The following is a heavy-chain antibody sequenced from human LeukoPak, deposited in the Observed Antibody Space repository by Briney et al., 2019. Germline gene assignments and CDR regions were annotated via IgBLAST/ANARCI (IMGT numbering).Heavy chain of an antibody. V-gene: IGHV4-59*12. J-gene: IGHJ3*02. CDR3: ASRSGSSDI. Sequence: SSETLSLTCTVSGGSISSYYWSWIRQPPGKGLEWIGYIYYSGSTNYNPSLKSRVTISVDRSKNQFSLKLSSVTAADTSMYYCASRSGSSDIWGQGTMVTVSS. D-gene: IGHD1-26*01. CDR2: IYYSGST. CDR1: GGSISSYY.